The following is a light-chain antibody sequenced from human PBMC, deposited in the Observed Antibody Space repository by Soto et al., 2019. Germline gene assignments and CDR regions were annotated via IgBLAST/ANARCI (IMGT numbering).Light chain of an antibody. J-gene: IGLJ1*01. CDR1: SSDVGGYNY. CDR3: CSYAGSYTYV. Sequence: QSALTQPRSVSGSPGQSVTISCTGTSSDVGGYNYVSWYQQHPGKAPKLMIYDVSKRPSGVPDRFSGSKSGNTASLTISWLQAEDEADYYCCSYAGSYTYVVGTGTKLTVL. V-gene: IGLV2-11*01. CDR2: DVS.